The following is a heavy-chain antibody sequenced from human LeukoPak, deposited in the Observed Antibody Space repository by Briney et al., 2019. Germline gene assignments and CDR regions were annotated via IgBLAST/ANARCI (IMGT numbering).Heavy chain of an antibody. Sequence: PGGSLRLSCAASGFTFSSYAMSWVRQAPGKGLEWVSAISGSGGSTYYAGSVKGRFTISRDNSKNTLYLQMNSLRAEDTAVYYCAMPGRYYGSGSYSPFDHWGQGTLVTVSS. CDR3: AMPGRYYGSGSYSPFDH. J-gene: IGHJ4*02. CDR1: GFTFSSYA. D-gene: IGHD3-10*01. CDR2: ISGSGGST. V-gene: IGHV3-23*01.